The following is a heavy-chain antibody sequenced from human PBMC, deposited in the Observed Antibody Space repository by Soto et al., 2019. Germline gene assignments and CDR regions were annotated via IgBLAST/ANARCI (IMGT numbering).Heavy chain of an antibody. Sequence: QLQLQESGSGLVKPSQTLSLTCAVSGGSISSGGYSWSWIRQPPGKGLEWIGYIYHSGSTYYNPSLKSRVTISVDRSKNQFSLKLSSVTAADTAVYYCARGSRNSSSGPGMDVWGQGTTVTVSS. V-gene: IGHV4-30-2*01. J-gene: IGHJ6*02. CDR2: IYHSGST. CDR1: GGSISSGGYS. CDR3: ARGSRNSSSGPGMDV. D-gene: IGHD6-6*01.